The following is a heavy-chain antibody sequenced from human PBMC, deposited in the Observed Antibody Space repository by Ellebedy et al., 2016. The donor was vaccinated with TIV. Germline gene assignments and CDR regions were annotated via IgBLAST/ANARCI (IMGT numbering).Heavy chain of an antibody. V-gene: IGHV3-23*01. Sequence: GESLKISCAASGFTFSSYAMSWVRQAPGKGLEWVSAISGSGGSTYYADSVKGRFTISRDNSKNTLYLQMNSLRAEDTAVYYCAGAVGAPLAFDYWGQGALVTVSS. J-gene: IGHJ4*02. CDR3: AGAVGAPLAFDY. D-gene: IGHD1-26*01. CDR2: ISGSGGST. CDR1: GFTFSSYA.